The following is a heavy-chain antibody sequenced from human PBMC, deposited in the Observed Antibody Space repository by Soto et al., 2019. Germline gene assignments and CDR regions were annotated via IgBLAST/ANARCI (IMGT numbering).Heavy chain of an antibody. Sequence: LSLTCTVSGGSISSGDYYWGWIRQPPGKGLEWIGYIYYSGSTYYNPSLKSRVTISVDTSKNQFSLKLSSVTAADTAVYYCARDAENRYYYGMDVWGQGTTVTVSS. CDR1: GGSISSGDYY. V-gene: IGHV4-30-4*01. CDR2: IYYSGST. J-gene: IGHJ6*02. CDR3: ARDAENRYYYGMDV.